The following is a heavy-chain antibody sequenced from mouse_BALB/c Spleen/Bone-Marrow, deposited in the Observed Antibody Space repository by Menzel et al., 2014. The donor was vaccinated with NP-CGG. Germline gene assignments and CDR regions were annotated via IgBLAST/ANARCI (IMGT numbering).Heavy chain of an antibody. Sequence: QVQLKDSGAELASPGASVKMSCKASGCTFTDYTIQWVKQRPGQGLEWIGYVNPRSGYANYNQKFKDKATLTADKSSSTAFMQLSSLTSEDSAVYYCARPKGFALDYWGQGTALTVSS. CDR3: ARPKGFALDY. CDR1: GCTFTDYT. V-gene: IGHV1-4*01. CDR2: VNPRSGYA. J-gene: IGHJ2*01.